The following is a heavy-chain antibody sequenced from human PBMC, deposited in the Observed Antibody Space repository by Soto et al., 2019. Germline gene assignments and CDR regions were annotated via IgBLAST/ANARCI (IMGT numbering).Heavy chain of an antibody. Sequence: QVHLVQSGAEVKKPGASVKVSCKGSGYTFTGYGITWVRQAPGQGLEWMGWISAHNGNTDYAQKLQGRVTVTRDTSTSTAYMELRSLRSDDTAVYYCARGRYGDYWGQGALVTVSS. CDR1: GYTFTGYG. J-gene: IGHJ4*02. CDR2: ISAHNGNT. V-gene: IGHV1-18*01. CDR3: ARGRYGDY. D-gene: IGHD1-1*01.